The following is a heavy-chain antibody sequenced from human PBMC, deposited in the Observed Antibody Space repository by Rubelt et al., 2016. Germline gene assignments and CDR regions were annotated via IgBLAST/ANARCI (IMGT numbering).Heavy chain of an antibody. CDR3: ARSTSGFGRGAINV. V-gene: IGHV4-59*12. CDR2: IYYSGST. CDR1: GGSINSYY. J-gene: IGHJ6*02. D-gene: IGHD2-2*02. Sequence: QVQLQESGPGLVKPSETLSLTCTVSGGSINSYYWSWIRQPPGKGLEWIAYIYYSGSTNYNPSLKSRVAISVDTSKNQFSLERNSVTAADTAVYDCARSTSGFGRGAINVWGQGTTVTVSS.